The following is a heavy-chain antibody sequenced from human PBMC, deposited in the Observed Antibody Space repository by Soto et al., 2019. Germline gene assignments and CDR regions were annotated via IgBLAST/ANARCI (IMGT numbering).Heavy chain of an antibody. CDR1: RGSVISSSYY. D-gene: IGHD2-15*01. V-gene: IGHV4-39*01. CDR2: KYFSGST. Sequence: SETLSLTCSVSRGSVISSSYYWGWIRQPPGKGLEWIGSKYFSGSTYYNPSLESRATLSVDTSKHQFSLQLSSVTAEDTAVYYCVSHPLGIDWFAPWGQGTLVTVSS. J-gene: IGHJ5*02. CDR3: VSHPLGIDWFAP.